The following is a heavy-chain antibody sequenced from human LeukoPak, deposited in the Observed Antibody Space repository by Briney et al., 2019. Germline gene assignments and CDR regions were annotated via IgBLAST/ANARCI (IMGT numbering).Heavy chain of an antibody. CDR2: INPSGGST. CDR3: ARSGGPLSYYDSSGYYYSRGTFDI. Sequence: ASVKVSCKASGYTFTSYYMHWVRQAPGQGLEWMGIINPSGGSTSYAQKFQGRVTMTRDMSTSTVYMELSSLRSEDTAVYYCARSGGPLSYYDSSGYYYSRGTFDIWGQGTMVTVSS. D-gene: IGHD3-22*01. CDR1: GYTFTSYY. J-gene: IGHJ3*02. V-gene: IGHV1-46*01.